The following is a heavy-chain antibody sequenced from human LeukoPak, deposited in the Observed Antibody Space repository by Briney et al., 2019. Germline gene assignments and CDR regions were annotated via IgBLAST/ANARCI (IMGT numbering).Heavy chain of an antibody. J-gene: IGHJ4*02. V-gene: IGHV3-23*01. D-gene: IGHD1-26*01. CDR2: ISDSGANT. CDR1: GFTFSSYA. CDR3: AKDSGSFDF. Sequence: GGSLRLSCAVSGFTFSSYAMAWVRQAPGKGLEWVSAISDSGANTYYADSVKGRFTVSRDNSKNTLYLQMNSLRAEDPAVYYCAKDSGSFDFWGQGTLVTVSS.